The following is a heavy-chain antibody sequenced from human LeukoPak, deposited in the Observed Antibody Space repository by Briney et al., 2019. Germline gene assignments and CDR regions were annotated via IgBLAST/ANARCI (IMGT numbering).Heavy chain of an antibody. CDR1: GFTFSSYA. J-gene: IGHJ3*02. CDR3: AKKYYLVWGIYYFVFNI. CDR2: ISGSGGST. D-gene: IGHD3-10*01. Sequence: GGSLRLSCAASGFTFSSYAMSWVRQAPGKGLEWVSAISGSGGSTYYADSVKGRFTISRDNSKNTLYLQMNSLRAADTAVYYCAKKYYLVWGIYYFVFNIWGQGKMVTVSS. V-gene: IGHV3-23*01.